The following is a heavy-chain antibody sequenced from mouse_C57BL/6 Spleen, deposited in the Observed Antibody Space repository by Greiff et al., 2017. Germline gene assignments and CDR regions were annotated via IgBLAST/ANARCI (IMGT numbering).Heavy chain of an antibody. Sequence: VKPGASVKISCKASGYTFTDYYMNWVKQSHGKSLEWIGDINPNNGGTSYNQKFKGKATLTVDKSSSTAYMELRSLTSEDSAVYYCARDYYGSSYGGQGTTLTVSS. J-gene: IGHJ2*01. CDR3: ARDYYGSSY. CDR1: GYTFTDYY. D-gene: IGHD1-1*01. CDR2: INPNNGGT. V-gene: IGHV1-26*01.